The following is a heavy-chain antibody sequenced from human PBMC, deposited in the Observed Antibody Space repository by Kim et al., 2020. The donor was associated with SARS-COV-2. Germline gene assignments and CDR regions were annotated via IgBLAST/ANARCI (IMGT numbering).Heavy chain of an antibody. D-gene: IGHD1-1*01. CDR3: AKVNGIYYYYGMDV. Sequence: ADSLKGRFTISRDNSKNSLYLQMNSLRTEDTALYYCAKVNGIYYYYGMDVWGQGTTVTVSS. V-gene: IGHV3-43*01. J-gene: IGHJ6*02.